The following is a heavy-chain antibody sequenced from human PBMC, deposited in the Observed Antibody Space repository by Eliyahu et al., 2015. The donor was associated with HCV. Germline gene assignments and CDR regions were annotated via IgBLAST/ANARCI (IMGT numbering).Heavy chain of an antibody. D-gene: IGHD3-22*01. CDR1: GFXFXSYA. Sequence: EVQLVESGGGLVQPGGSLRLSCAASGFXFXSYAMSWVRQAPGKGLEWVSAISGSGGSTYYADSVKGRFTISRDNSKNTLYLQMNSLRAEDTAVYYCAKATYDSSGYDRRYYFDYWGQGTLVTVSS. J-gene: IGHJ4*02. CDR3: AKATYDSSGYDRRYYFDY. V-gene: IGHV3-23*04. CDR2: ISGSGGST.